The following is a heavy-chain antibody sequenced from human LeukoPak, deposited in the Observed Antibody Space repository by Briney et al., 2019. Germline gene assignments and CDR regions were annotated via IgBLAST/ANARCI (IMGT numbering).Heavy chain of an antibody. CDR1: GYPFTSYG. CDR3: ARVGHSTSSSGWFDP. V-gene: IGHV1-18*01. Sequence: ASVQVSCKAPGYPFTSYGISWVRRAPGQGVEWMGWIIAYNGNTNYSQKLKGRVTITTDTSTSTAYMELRSLRSDDTAVYYCARVGHSTSSSGWFDPWGQGTLVTVSX. CDR2: IIAYNGNT. J-gene: IGHJ5*02. D-gene: IGHD6-6*01.